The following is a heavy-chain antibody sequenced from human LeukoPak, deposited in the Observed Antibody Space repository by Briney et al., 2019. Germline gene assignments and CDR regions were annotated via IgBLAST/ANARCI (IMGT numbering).Heavy chain of an antibody. Sequence: GGSLRLSCAASGFTVSRNYMSWVRQAPGKGLEWVSVIYSGGSTYYSDSVKGRFTISRDNSKNTLYLQMNSLRAEDTAVYYCGLSSWYPSWFDPWGQGTLVTVSS. V-gene: IGHV3-66*01. J-gene: IGHJ5*02. CDR1: GFTVSRNY. CDR3: GLSSWYPSWFDP. D-gene: IGHD6-13*01. CDR2: IYSGGST.